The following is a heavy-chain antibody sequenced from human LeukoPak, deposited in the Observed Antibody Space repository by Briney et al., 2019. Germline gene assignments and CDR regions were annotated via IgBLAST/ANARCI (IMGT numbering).Heavy chain of an antibody. Sequence: SQTLSLTCAISGDSVSSNSAVWHWIRQSPSRGLEWLGRTYYRSKWFNDFALSVKSRITISPDTSKNQFSLQLNSVTPEDTAVYYCARGTALVNYYGMDVWGQGTTVTAPS. J-gene: IGHJ6*02. V-gene: IGHV6-1*01. CDR3: ARGTALVNYYGMDV. D-gene: IGHD5-18*01. CDR1: GDSVSSNSAV. CDR2: TYYRSKWFN.